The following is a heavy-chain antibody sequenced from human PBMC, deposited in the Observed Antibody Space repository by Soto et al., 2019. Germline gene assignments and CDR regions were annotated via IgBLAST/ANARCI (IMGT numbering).Heavy chain of an antibody. J-gene: IGHJ6*03. CDR1: GGSISSSSYY. Sequence: SETLSLTCTVSGGSISSSSYYWGWIRQPPGKGLEWIGSIYYSGSTYYNQSLKSRVTISVDTSKNQFSLKLSSVTAAYTSVYYCAIFGVVIIGPYYMDVWGKGTTVTVSS. D-gene: IGHD3-3*01. CDR3: AIFGVVIIGPYYMDV. V-gene: IGHV4-39*01. CDR2: IYYSGST.